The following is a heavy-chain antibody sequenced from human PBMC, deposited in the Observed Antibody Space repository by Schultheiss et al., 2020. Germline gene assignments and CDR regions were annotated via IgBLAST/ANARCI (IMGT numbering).Heavy chain of an antibody. CDR2: INSDGSST. Sequence: GGSLRLSCAASGFTFSSYEMNWVRQAPGKGLEWVSRINSDGSSTSYADSVKGRFTISRDNAKNTLYLQMNSLRAEDTAVYYCARDPRFKGFDYWGQGTLVTVSS. CDR1: GFTFSSYE. V-gene: IGHV3-74*01. J-gene: IGHJ4*02. CDR3: ARDPRFKGFDY. D-gene: IGHD3-10*01.